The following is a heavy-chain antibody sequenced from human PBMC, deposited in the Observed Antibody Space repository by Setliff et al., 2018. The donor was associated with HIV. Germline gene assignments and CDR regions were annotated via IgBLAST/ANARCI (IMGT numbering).Heavy chain of an antibody. CDR3: ARGSKAAELFDY. D-gene: IGHD6-13*01. CDR1: GYSITSDNW. CDR2: IYYSGST. J-gene: IGHJ4*02. V-gene: IGHV4-28*03. Sequence: PSETLSLTCAVSGYSITSDNWWVWIRQPPGKGLEWIGYIYYSGSTNYNPSLKSRVTISVDTSKNQFSLKLSSVTAADTAVYYCARGSKAAELFDYWGQGTLGTVS.